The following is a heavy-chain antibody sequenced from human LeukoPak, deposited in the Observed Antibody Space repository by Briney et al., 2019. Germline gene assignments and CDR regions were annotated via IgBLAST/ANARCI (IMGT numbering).Heavy chain of an antibody. J-gene: IGHJ4*02. V-gene: IGHV4-59*01. CDR1: GGSISSDY. Sequence: SETLSLTCTVSGGSISSDYWSWIRQPPGKGLEWIGYIYYSGRTYYTPSLKSQITISVDTSKNQFSLKLSSVTAADTAVYYCARGFYSPHYWGQGTLVSVSS. CDR3: ARGFYSPHY. CDR2: IYYSGRT. D-gene: IGHD4-11*01.